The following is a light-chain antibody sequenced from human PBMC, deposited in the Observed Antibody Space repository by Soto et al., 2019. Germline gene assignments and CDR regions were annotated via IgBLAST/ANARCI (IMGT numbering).Light chain of an antibody. Sequence: QYVLTQPPSVSVDPGQRVTISCTGSSSNIGAGYDVHWYQQVPGTAPKLLIYGNNNRPSGVPDRFSGSKSGTSASLAITGLQAEDEADYYCQSYDSSLSGVVFGGGTKLTVL. J-gene: IGLJ2*01. CDR3: QSYDSSLSGVV. V-gene: IGLV1-40*01. CDR1: SSNIGAGYD. CDR2: GNN.